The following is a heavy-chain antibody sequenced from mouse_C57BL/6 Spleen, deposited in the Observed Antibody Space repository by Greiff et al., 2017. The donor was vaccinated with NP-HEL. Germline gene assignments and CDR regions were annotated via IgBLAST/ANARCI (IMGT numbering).Heavy chain of an antibody. V-gene: IGHV1-15*01. CDR2: IDPETGGT. CDR1: GYTFTDYE. J-gene: IGHJ3*01. CDR3: TRWGGNSFAY. D-gene: IGHD2-1*01. Sequence: QVQLKESGAELVRPGASVTLSCKASGYTFTDYEMHWVKQTPVHGLEWIGAIDPETGGTAYNQKFKGKAILTADKSSSTAYMELRSLTSEDSAVYYCTRWGGNSFAYWGQGTLVTVSA.